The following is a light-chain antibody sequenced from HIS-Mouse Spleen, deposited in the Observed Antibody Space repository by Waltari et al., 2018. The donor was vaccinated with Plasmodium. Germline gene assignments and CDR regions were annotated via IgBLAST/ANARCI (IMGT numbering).Light chain of an antibody. J-gene: IGLJ2*01. V-gene: IGLV3-1*01. Sequence: SYELSQPPSVSVSPGQTASITCPGEKFGAQYACWYQQKPGQSPVLVIYQDSKRPSGIPERFSGSNSGNTATLTISGTQAMDEADYYCQAWDSSTVVFGGGTKLTVL. CDR2: QDS. CDR1: KFGAQY. CDR3: QAWDSSTVV.